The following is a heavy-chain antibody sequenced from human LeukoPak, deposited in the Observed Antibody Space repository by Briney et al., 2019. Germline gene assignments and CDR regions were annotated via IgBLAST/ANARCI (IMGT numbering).Heavy chain of an antibody. J-gene: IGHJ4*02. D-gene: IGHD3-22*01. CDR2: INPSGGST. CDR1: GYTFTSYY. V-gene: IGHV1-46*01. CDR3: ARDYASYYDSSGYYNFDY. Sequence: GASVKVSCKASGYTFTSYYMHWVRQAPGQGLEWMGIINPSGGSTSYAQKFQGRVTMTRDTSTSTVYMELSSLRSEDTAVYYCARDYASYYDSSGYYNFDYWGQGTLVTVSS.